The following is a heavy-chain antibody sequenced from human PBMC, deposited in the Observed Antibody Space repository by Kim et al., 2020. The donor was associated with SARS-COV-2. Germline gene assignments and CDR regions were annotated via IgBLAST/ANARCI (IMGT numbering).Heavy chain of an antibody. D-gene: IGHD2-2*01. CDR1: GFTFSSYA. V-gene: IGHV3-23*01. CDR2: ISGRGGYT. J-gene: IGHJ6*03. CDR3: AKGLVPAEYYYYMDV. Sequence: GGSLRLSCAASGFTFSSYAMSWVRQAPGKGLEWVSSISGRGGYTYYAASVKGRFTISRDNSKNTLYLQMNSLRVEDTAVYYCAKGLVPAEYYYYMDVWGKGTTVTVSS.